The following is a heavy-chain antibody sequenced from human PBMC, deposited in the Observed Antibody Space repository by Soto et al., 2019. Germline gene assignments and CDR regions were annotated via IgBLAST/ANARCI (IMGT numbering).Heavy chain of an antibody. CDR2: IYYSGST. J-gene: IGHJ4*02. CDR1: GGSISSYY. D-gene: IGHD6-6*01. Sequence: SETLSLTCTVSGGSISSYYWSWIRQPPGKGLEWIGYIYYSGSTNYNPSLKSRVTISVDTSKNQFSLKLSSVTAADTAVSYCARGIGSSSGGNFAYGGQGTLATVPS. CDR3: ARGIGSSSGGNFAY. V-gene: IGHV4-59*01.